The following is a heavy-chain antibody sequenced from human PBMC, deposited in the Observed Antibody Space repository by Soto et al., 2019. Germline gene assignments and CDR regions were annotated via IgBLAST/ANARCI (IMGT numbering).Heavy chain of an antibody. Sequence: GGSLKLSCAASGFPFSSYSVNWVRQAPGKGLEWVSYISSSSSTIYYADSVKGRFTISRDNAKNSLYLQMNSLRAEDTAVYYCAREGYDFWSGSHDAFDIWGQGTMVTVSS. D-gene: IGHD3-3*01. V-gene: IGHV3-48*01. CDR2: ISSSSSTI. CDR1: GFPFSSYS. CDR3: AREGYDFWSGSHDAFDI. J-gene: IGHJ3*02.